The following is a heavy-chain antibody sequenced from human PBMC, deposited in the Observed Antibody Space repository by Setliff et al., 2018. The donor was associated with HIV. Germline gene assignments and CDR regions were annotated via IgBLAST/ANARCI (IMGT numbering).Heavy chain of an antibody. CDR2: ISSSGGTT. Sequence: LRLSCAASGFILSNYAVSWVRQAPGKGLEWVSSISSSGGTTYFADTVKGRFTISRDNSKNTLYLQMDSLRVEDTAVYYCARVLQPLVLSNYMDVWGKGTTVTVSS. CDR3: ARVLQPLVLSNYMDV. D-gene: IGHD6-13*01. CDR1: GFILSNYA. J-gene: IGHJ6*03. V-gene: IGHV3-23*01.